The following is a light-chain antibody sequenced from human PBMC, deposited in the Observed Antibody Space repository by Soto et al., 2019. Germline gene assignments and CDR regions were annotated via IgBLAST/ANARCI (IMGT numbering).Light chain of an antibody. CDR2: EVS. Sequence: QSALTQPASVSGSPGQSITISCTGTSSDVGGYNYVSWYQQHPGKAPKLMIYEVSNRPSGVSNRFSGSKSGNTASLAISGLQTEDEADYYCSSYTSSSTPHVFGTGTKVTVL. V-gene: IGLV2-14*01. J-gene: IGLJ1*01. CDR1: SSDVGGYNY. CDR3: SSYTSSSTPHV.